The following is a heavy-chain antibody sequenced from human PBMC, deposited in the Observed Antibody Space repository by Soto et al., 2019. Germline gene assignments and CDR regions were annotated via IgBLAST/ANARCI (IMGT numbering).Heavy chain of an antibody. V-gene: IGHV4-34*01. CDR3: AGGLGCGVPLLGKRPVDY. J-gene: IGHJ4*02. D-gene: IGHD3-3*01. CDR1: GGSFSGYY. CDR2: INHSGST. Sequence: QVQLQQWRAGLLKPSETLSLTCAVYGGSFSGYYWSWIRQPPGKGLVWIGEINHSGSTNYNPSLKSRLTISVDTTMNQFSLKLRSVTAADTAVYYCAGGLGCGVPLLGKRPVDYWGQGTLVTVSS.